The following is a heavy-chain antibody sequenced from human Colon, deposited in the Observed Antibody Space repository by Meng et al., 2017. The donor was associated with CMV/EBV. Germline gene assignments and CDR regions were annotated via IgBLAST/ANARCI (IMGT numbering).Heavy chain of an antibody. CDR1: CNFNNNA. CDR2: IAPILGVP. J-gene: IGHJ4*02. Sequence: CNFNNNAINGVRQAPGQGLEWMGSIAPILGVPNYAQKFQGKVTIAADKSTSTAYLELSSLTFEDTSIYFCARDCGGPGSGYYCSDYWGQGTLVTSPQ. CDR3: ARDCGGPGSGYYCSDY. V-gene: IGHV1-69*04. D-gene: IGHD3-3*01.